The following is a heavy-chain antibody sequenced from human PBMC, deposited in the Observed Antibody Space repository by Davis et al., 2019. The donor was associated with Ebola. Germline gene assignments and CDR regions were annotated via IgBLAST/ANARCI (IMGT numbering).Heavy chain of an antibody. D-gene: IGHD3-9*01. CDR2: IRYDGSNK. CDR3: AKDNALYYDILTGYYRSVLYNWFDP. V-gene: IGHV3-30*02. Sequence: PGGSLRLSCAASGFTFSSYGMHWVRQAPGKGLEWVAFIRYDGSNKYYADSVKGRFTISRDNSKNTLYLQMNSLRAEDTAVYYCAKDNALYYDILTGYYRSVLYNWFDPWGQGTLVTVSS. J-gene: IGHJ5*02. CDR1: GFTFSSYG.